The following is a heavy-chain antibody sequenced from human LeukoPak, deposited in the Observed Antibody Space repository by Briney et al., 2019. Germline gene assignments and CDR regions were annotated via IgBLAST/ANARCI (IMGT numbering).Heavy chain of an antibody. CDR2: INEDGSEK. D-gene: IGHD3/OR15-3a*01. J-gene: IGHJ4*02. CDR1: GFTFTDHW. CDR3: ARGGTGVSRDY. Sequence: PGGSLRLSCAASGFTFTDHWMSWVRQAPGKGLEWVANINEDGSEKYYVDSVKGRFIISRDNAKKSLYLQMNSLRAEDTAVYYCARGGTGVSRDYWGQGTLVTVAS. V-gene: IGHV3-7*01.